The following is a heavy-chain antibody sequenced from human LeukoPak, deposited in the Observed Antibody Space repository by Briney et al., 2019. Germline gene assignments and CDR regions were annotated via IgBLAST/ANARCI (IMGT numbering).Heavy chain of an antibody. J-gene: IGHJ4*02. D-gene: IGHD3-10*01. CDR3: AREGGSGSYYYFDY. CDR2: ISGSGGST. CDR1: GFTFSSYA. V-gene: IGHV3-23*01. Sequence: PGGSLRLSCAASGFTFSSYAMSWVRRAPGKGLEWVSAISGSGGSTYYADSVKGRFTISRDNSKNTLYLQMNSLRAEDTAVYYCAREGGSGSYYYFDYWGQGTLVTVSS.